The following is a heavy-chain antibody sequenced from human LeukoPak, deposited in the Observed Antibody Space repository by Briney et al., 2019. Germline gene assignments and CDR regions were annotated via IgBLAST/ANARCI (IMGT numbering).Heavy chain of an antibody. V-gene: IGHV3-66*01. CDR3: AREFVYGDPFDP. Sequence: GVSLRLSCAASGFTVSSTYMNWVRQAPGKGLEWVSVIFGGGGTYYADSVKGRFIISRDNSKSTLHLQMNSLRAEDTAVYFCAREFVYGDPFDPWGQGTLVTVSS. CDR2: IFGGGGT. J-gene: IGHJ5*02. D-gene: IGHD4-17*01. CDR1: GFTVSSTY.